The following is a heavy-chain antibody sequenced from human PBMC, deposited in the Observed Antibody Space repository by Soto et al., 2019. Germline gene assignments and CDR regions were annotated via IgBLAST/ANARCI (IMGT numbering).Heavy chain of an antibody. CDR2: IHASNGNT. J-gene: IGHJ4*02. CDR1: GYSFSSYA. CDR3: ARGVAFLDY. V-gene: IGHV1-3*01. Sequence: QVQLVQSGADVEKPGASVKVSCKASGYSFSSYAIHWVRQAPGQGLEWMGWIHASNGNTKYSQNFQGRVTISRDTSATTAYMELNSLRSEDTAVYYCARGVAFLDYWGQGTLVTVSS. D-gene: IGHD2-15*01.